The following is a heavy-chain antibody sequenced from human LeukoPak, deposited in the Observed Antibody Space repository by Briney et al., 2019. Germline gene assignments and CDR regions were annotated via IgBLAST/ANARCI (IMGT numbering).Heavy chain of an antibody. CDR3: ARDGAYYGDYPDY. D-gene: IGHD4-17*01. CDR1: GFTFSTYW. V-gene: IGHV3-74*01. CDR2: INSDGSST. J-gene: IGHJ4*02. Sequence: GGSLRPSCAASGFTFSTYWMHWVRQAPGKGLVWVSRINSDGSSTKYADSVKGRFTISRDNAKNTMYLQMNSLRVEDTAVYFCARDGAYYGDYPDYWGQGTLVTVSS.